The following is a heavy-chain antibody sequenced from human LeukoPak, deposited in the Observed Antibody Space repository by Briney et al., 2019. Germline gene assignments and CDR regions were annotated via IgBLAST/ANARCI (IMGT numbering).Heavy chain of an antibody. V-gene: IGHV4-34*01. J-gene: IGHJ5*02. CDR2: INHSGST. CDR3: ARARYNWKGNWFDP. CDR1: GGSFSGYY. Sequence: SETLSLTCAVYGGSFSGYYWTWIRQPPGKGLEWIGEINHSGSTNYNPSLKSRVTISVDTSKNQFSLKLSSVTAADTAVYYCARARYNWKGNWFDPWGQGTLVTVSS. D-gene: IGHD1-20*01.